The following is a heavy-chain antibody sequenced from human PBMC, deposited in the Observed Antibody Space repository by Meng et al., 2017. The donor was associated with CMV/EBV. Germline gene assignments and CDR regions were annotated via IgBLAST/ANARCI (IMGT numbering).Heavy chain of an antibody. V-gene: IGHV4-59*01. CDR3: ARDRVDGITGTTSGYDY. J-gene: IGHJ4*02. CDR2: IYYSGST. Sequence: SEILSLTCTVSGGSISSYYWSWIRQPPGKGLEWIGYIYYSGSTNYNPSLKSRVTISVDTSKNQFSLKLSSVTAADTAVYYCARDRVDGITGTTSGYDYWGQGTLVTVSS. CDR1: GGSISSYY. D-gene: IGHD1-7*01.